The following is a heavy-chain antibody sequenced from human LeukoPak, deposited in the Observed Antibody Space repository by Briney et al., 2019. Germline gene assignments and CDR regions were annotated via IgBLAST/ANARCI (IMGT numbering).Heavy chain of an antibody. D-gene: IGHD1-1*01. V-gene: IGHV3-64*01. CDR2: ISSNGGYT. Sequence: AGGSLRLSCAASGFTFSSYAMHWVRQAPGKGLESVSAISSNGGYTYYANSVKGRFTISRDNAKNSLYLQMNSLRAEDTALYYCAKESLEGGYFDYWGQGTLVTVSS. J-gene: IGHJ4*02. CDR1: GFTFSSYA. CDR3: AKESLEGGYFDY.